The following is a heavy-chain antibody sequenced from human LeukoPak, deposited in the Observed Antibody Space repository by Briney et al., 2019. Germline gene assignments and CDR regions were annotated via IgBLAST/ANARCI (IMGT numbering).Heavy chain of an antibody. CDR1: GYTFTSYW. V-gene: IGHV5-51*01. Sequence: GESLKTSCKGSGYTFTSYWIGWVRQMPGKGLEWMAIIYPGDSDIRYSPSFQGQVTISADKSISTAYLQWSSLKASDTAMYYCARRFCSGSSCYYFDYWGQGTLVTVSS. CDR2: IYPGDSDI. J-gene: IGHJ4*02. D-gene: IGHD2-2*01. CDR3: ARRFCSGSSCYYFDY.